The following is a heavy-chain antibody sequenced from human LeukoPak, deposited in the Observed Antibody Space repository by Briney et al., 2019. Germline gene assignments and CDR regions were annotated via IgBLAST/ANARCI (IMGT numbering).Heavy chain of an antibody. CDR2: IYHSGST. CDR1: GGSIRSSYYY. CDR3: ARDGPAYTSRWYDYYYGLDV. D-gene: IGHD2-2*01. V-gene: IGHV4-61*01. Sequence: PSETLSLTCTVSGGSIRSSYYYWGWIRQSPGKGLEWIGHIYHSGSTNYNPSLKSRVSISVDTSKNQFSLKLTSVTSADTAVYYCARDGPAYTSRWYDYYYGLDVWGQGTTVTVSS. J-gene: IGHJ6*02.